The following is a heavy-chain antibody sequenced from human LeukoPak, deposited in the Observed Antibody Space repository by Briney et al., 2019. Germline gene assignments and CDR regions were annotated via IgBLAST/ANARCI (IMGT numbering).Heavy chain of an antibody. V-gene: IGHV3-23*01. CDR1: GFAFSFFA. CDR3: ARPIGGGLAFTAEWFVP. CDR2: IIADGGTR. D-gene: IGHD2-21*02. J-gene: IGHJ5*01. Sequence: GGSLRLSCEASGFAFSFFAMSWVRQGPGKGLEWVSPIIADGGTRSYAASVRGRFTISRDNSKNTLYLQLNTLRADDTAVYYCARPIGGGLAFTAEWFVPGGQGTLVVVSS.